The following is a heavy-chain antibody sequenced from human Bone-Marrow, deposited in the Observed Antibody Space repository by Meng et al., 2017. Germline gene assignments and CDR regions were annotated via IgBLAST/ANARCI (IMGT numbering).Heavy chain of an antibody. Sequence: SVKVSCKASGYTFTGYYMHWVRQAPGQGLEWMGWINPNSGGTNYAQKFQGRVTMTRDTSISTAYMELSRLRSDDTAVYYCARDGYDSSVMIFGAFDIWGQGTMVTVSS. CDR1: GYTFTGYY. J-gene: IGHJ3*02. CDR2: INPNSGGT. D-gene: IGHD3-22*01. CDR3: ARDGYDSSVMIFGAFDI. V-gene: IGHV1-2*02.